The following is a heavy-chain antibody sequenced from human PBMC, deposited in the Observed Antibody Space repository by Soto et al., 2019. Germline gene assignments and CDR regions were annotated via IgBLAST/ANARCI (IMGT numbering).Heavy chain of an antibody. Sequence: GASVKVSCKASGYTFTSYAMHWVRQAPGQRLEWMGWINAGNGNTKYSQKFQGRVTITRDTSAITAYMELSSLRSEDTAVYYFARDGGITMVRGLRGSYYYGMDVWGQGTTVTVS. CDR1: GYTFTSYA. V-gene: IGHV1-3*01. J-gene: IGHJ6*02. CDR3: ARDGGITMVRGLRGSYYYGMDV. D-gene: IGHD3-10*01. CDR2: INAGNGNT.